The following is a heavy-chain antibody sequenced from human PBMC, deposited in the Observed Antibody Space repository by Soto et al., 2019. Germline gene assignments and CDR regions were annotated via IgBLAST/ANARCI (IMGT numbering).Heavy chain of an antibody. D-gene: IGHD3-10*01. J-gene: IGHJ6*02. Sequence: GGSLRLSCAASGFTFSSYGMHWVRQAPGKGLEWVAVISYDGSNKYYADSVKGRFTISRDNSKNTLYLQMNSLRAEDTAVYYCAKDMYYYGSGSYYNVAYYYYGMDVWGQGTTVTVSS. CDR1: GFTFSSYG. CDR3: AKDMYYYGSGSYYNVAYYYYGMDV. V-gene: IGHV3-30*18. CDR2: ISYDGSNK.